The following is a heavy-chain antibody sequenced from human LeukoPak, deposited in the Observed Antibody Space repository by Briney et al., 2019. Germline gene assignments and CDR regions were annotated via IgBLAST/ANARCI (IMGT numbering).Heavy chain of an antibody. CDR2: MNPSSGNT. CDR3: ARSNYYYDSSGYYRGWFDP. D-gene: IGHD3-22*01. V-gene: IGHV1-8*01. Sequence: ASVKVSCKASGYTFTSYDINWVRQATGQGLEWMGWMNPSSGNTGYAQKFQGRVTMTRNTSISTAYMEPSSLRSEDTAVYYCARSNYYYDSSGYYRGWFDPWGQGTLVTVSS. CDR1: GYTFTSYD. J-gene: IGHJ5*02.